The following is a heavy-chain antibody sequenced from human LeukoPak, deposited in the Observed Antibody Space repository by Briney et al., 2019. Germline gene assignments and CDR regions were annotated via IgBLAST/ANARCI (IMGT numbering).Heavy chain of an antibody. CDR3: ARDDQWLPEY. J-gene: IGHJ4*02. D-gene: IGHD5-12*01. Sequence: GGSLRLSCAASGFTFDDYGMSWVRQAPGKGLEWVANIKQDGSEKYYVDSVKGRFTISRDNAKNSLYLQMNSLRAEDTAVYYCARDDQWLPEYWGQGTLVTVSS. V-gene: IGHV3-7*01. CDR1: GFTFDDYG. CDR2: IKQDGSEK.